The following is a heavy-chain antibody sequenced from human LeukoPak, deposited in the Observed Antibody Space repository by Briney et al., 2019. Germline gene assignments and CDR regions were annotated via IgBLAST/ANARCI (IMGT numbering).Heavy chain of an antibody. CDR1: GGSISSTNW. J-gene: IGHJ4*02. V-gene: IGHV4-4*02. Sequence: PSETLSLTCGVSGGSISSTNWYSWVRQPPGQGLEWIGEISLSGLTNYNPSLKSRVTMSLDKSKNLLSLTLTSVTAADTAVYYCSRESGAFSPFGHWGQGTLVTVTS. CDR2: ISLSGLT. CDR3: SRESGAFSPFGH. D-gene: IGHD1-26*01.